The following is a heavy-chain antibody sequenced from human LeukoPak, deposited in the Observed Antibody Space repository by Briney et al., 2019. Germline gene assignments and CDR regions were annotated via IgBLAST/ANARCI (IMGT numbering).Heavy chain of an antibody. Sequence: PSETLSLTCTVSGYSISSGYYWGWIRQPPGKGLEWTGSIYYSGSTYYNPSLKSRVTISVDTSKNQFSLKLRSVTAADTAVYYCARDRGYGDYVGLFDYWGQGTLVTVSS. CDR2: IYYSGST. V-gene: IGHV4-38-2*02. J-gene: IGHJ4*02. D-gene: IGHD4-17*01. CDR3: ARDRGYGDYVGLFDY. CDR1: GYSISSGYY.